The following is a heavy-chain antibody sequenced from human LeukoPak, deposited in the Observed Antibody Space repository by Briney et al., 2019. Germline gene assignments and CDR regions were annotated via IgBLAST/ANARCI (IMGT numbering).Heavy chain of an antibody. Sequence: SETLSLTCDVSGYSISSGYYWGWIRQPPGKGLVWIGSIYHSGSTYYNSSLKTRVTISVDTSKNLFSLKLSSVTAADTAVYCCASSPRSSTRQLLRYYYYYMDVWGKGTTVTVSS. J-gene: IGHJ6*03. V-gene: IGHV4-38-2*01. CDR2: IYHSGST. CDR3: ASSPRSSTRQLLRYYYYYMDV. CDR1: GYSISSGYY. D-gene: IGHD2-2*01.